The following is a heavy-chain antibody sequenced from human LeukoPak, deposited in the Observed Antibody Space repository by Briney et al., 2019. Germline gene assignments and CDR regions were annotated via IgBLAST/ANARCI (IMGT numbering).Heavy chain of an antibody. D-gene: IGHD3-10*01. Sequence: GGSLRLSCAASGFTFSSYWTSWVRQAPGKGLEWVANIRQDGSEKYYVDSVKGRFTISRDNAKNSLYLQMNSLRAEDTAVYYCARDSLWFGELSEGFYDYWGQGTLVTVSS. CDR3: ARDSLWFGELSEGFYDY. V-gene: IGHV3-7*01. CDR1: GFTFSSYW. J-gene: IGHJ4*02. CDR2: IRQDGSEK.